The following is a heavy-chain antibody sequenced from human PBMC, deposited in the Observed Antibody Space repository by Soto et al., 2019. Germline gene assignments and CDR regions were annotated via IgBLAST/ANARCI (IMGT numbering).Heavy chain of an antibody. Sequence: QVQLVQSGAEVKKPGASVKVSCKVSGYTLTELSMHWVRQAPGKGLEWMGGFDPEDGETIYAQKFQGRVTRTEDTSTDTAYMELSSLRSEDTAVYYCATAIVATIDYYDGMDVWGQGTTVTVSS. J-gene: IGHJ6*02. CDR2: FDPEDGET. CDR3: ATAIVATIDYYDGMDV. CDR1: GYTLTELS. D-gene: IGHD5-12*01. V-gene: IGHV1-24*01.